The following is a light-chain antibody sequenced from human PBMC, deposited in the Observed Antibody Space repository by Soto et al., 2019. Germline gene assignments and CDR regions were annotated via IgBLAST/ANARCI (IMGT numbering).Light chain of an antibody. Sequence: QSVLTQPPSVSGAPGQRVTISCTGSSSNIGAGYDVHWYQQLPGTAPKLLIYGNSNRPSGVPDRFSGSKSGTSASLAITGLQAEDEADYYCQSYDSSLSAYVFGTGTK. CDR3: QSYDSSLSAYV. J-gene: IGLJ1*01. CDR2: GNS. V-gene: IGLV1-40*01. CDR1: SSNIGAGYD.